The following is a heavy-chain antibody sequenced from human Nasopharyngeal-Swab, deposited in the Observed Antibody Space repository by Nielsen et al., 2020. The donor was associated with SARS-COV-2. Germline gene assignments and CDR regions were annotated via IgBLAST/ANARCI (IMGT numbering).Heavy chain of an antibody. CDR1: GFTFSSYW. D-gene: IGHD4-23*01. Sequence: GGSLRLSCAASGFTFSSYWMSWVRQAPGKGLEWVANIKQDGSEKYYVDSVKGRFTISRDNAKNSLYLQMNSLRAEDTAVYYCARDFSTVAGSFDYWGQGTLVTVSS. V-gene: IGHV3-7*01. CDR3: ARDFSTVAGSFDY. J-gene: IGHJ4*02. CDR2: IKQDGSEK.